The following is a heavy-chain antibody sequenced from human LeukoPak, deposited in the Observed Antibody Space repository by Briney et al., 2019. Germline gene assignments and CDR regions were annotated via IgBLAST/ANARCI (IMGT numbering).Heavy chain of an antibody. V-gene: IGHV3-33*08. CDR1: GFTFRTYA. D-gene: IGHD2-8*01. Sequence: PGGSLRLSCAASGFTFRTYAMNWVRQAPGKGLDWVALIWDDGNNKYYADSVKGRFTISRDNSKNTLYLQMNSLRAEDTAVYYCARDNGEWRLNWFDHWGQGTLVTVSS. J-gene: IGHJ5*02. CDR3: ARDNGEWRLNWFDH. CDR2: IWDDGNNK.